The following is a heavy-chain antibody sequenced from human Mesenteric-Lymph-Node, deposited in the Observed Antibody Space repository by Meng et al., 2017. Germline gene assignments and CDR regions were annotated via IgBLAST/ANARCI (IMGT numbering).Heavy chain of an antibody. D-gene: IGHD6-19*01. J-gene: IGHJ4*02. Sequence: GGSLRLSCAASGFTFSSYAMHWVRQAPGKGLEWVAVISYDGSNKYYADSVKGRFTISRDNSKNTLYLQMNSLRAEDTAVYYCAGSSGWYYFDYWGQGTLVTVSS. V-gene: IGHV3-30*04. CDR3: AGSSGWYYFDY. CDR2: ISYDGSNK. CDR1: GFTFSSYA.